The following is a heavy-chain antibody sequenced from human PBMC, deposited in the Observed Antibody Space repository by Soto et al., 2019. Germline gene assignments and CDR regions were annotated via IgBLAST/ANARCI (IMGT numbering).Heavy chain of an antibody. CDR1: GFTFSSYS. CDR3: ARDSSLIAALYYFDY. V-gene: IGHV3-48*02. CDR2: ISSSSSTI. J-gene: IGHJ4*02. Sequence: GGSLRLSCAASGFTFSSYSMNWVRQAPGKGLEWVSYISSSSSTIYYADSVKGRFTISRGNAKNSLYLQMNGLRDEDTAVYYCARDSSLIAALYYFDYWGQGTLVTVSS. D-gene: IGHD6-13*01.